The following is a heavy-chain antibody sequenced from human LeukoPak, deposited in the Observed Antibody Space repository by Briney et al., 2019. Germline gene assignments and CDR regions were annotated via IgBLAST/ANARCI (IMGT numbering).Heavy chain of an antibody. CDR2: IIPILGIA. V-gene: IGHV1-69*04. D-gene: IGHD5-24*01. CDR3: ARDSTNYPFDI. CDR1: GGTFSSYT. J-gene: IGHJ3*02. Sequence: SVKVSCKASGGTFSSYTISCVPQAPGQGLEWMGSIIPILGIANYAQKFQGRVTITADKSTSTAYMELSSLRSEDTAVYYCARDSTNYPFDIWGQGTMVTVSS.